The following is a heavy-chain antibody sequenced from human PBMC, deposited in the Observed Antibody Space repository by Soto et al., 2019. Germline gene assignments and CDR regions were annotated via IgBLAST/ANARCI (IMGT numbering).Heavy chain of an antibody. D-gene: IGHD2-15*01. CDR1: GVSITSYY. CDR2: INTDGLS. J-gene: IGHJ6*02. V-gene: IGHV4-4*07. CDR3: ARAPVAVAATECNYGLDV. Sequence: SETLSLTCSVSGVSITSYYWSWIRQSAGGGLEWMGRINTDGLSTYSPSFKSRLTMSLDTSKHQVSRRQISVTAADTAVHFCARAPVAVAATECNYGLDVWHQGTTVAVS.